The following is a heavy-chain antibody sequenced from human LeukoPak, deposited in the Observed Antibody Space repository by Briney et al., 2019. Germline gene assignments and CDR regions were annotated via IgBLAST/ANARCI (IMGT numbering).Heavy chain of an antibody. CDR1: GFTFSRSA. V-gene: IGHV3-23*01. J-gene: IGHJ3*02. CDR2: ISGSGAGT. D-gene: IGHD3-22*01. Sequence: GGSLRLSCAASGFTFSRSAMSWVRQAPGKGLELVAPISGSGAGTYYTDSVKGRFTISRDNSKNTLYLQMHSLRAEDTAVYYCAKHYDSSWGVFDIRGQGTMVTVSS. CDR3: AKHYDSSWGVFDI.